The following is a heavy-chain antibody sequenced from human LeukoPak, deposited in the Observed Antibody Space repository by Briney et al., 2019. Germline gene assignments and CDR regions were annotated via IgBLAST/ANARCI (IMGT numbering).Heavy chain of an antibody. CDR3: ARAGDSSSVGYYYYYMDV. J-gene: IGHJ6*03. CDR1: GGTFTSYA. CDR2: IIPIFGTG. V-gene: IGHV1-69*06. D-gene: IGHD6-6*01. Sequence: GASVKVSCKASGGTFTSYAISWVRQAPGQGLEWMGGIIPIFGTGNYAQKFQGRVTITADKSTSTVYMELSSLRSEDTAVYYCARAGDSSSVGYYYYYMDVWGKGTTVTVSS.